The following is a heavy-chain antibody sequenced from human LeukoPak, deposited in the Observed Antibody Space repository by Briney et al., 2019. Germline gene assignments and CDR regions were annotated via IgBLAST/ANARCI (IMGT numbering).Heavy chain of an antibody. D-gene: IGHD4-11*01. CDR1: GFTFSSYW. V-gene: IGHV3-74*01. CDR2: ISTDASST. CDR3: TGHHQAYSRTY. Sequence: GGSLRLFCAGSGFTFSSYWMHWVRQAPGKGLVWVSRISTDASSTTYADSVKGRFTISRDNAKGTLYLQMSSLRAEDTAVYYCTGHHQAYSRTYWGQGTLVTVSS. J-gene: IGHJ4*02.